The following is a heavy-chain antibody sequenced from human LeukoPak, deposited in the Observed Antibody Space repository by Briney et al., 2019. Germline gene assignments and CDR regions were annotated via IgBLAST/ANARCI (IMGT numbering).Heavy chain of an antibody. CDR2: IYYSGST. CDR1: GGSISSGGYY. V-gene: IGHV4-31*03. J-gene: IGHJ4*02. D-gene: IGHD5-18*01. CDR3: ARGTRGYPTMEVRHNYFDY. Sequence: PSETLSLTCTVSGGSISSGGYYWSWIRQHPGKGLEWIGYIYYSGSTYYNPSLKSRVTISVDTSKNQFSLQLNSVTPEDTAVYYCARGTRGYPTMEVRHNYFDYWGQGTQVTVSS.